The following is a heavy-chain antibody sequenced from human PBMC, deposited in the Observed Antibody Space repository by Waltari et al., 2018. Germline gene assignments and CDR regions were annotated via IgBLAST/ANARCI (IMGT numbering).Heavy chain of an antibody. CDR1: GYSISSGYS. CDR3: ARETTMVPKYYFDY. Sequence: QVQLQESGPGLVKPSETLSLTCTVSGYSISSGYSWGWIRQPPGKGLEWIGSIYHSGSTYYNPSLKSRVTISVDTSKNQFSLKLSSVTAADTAVYYCARETTMVPKYYFDYWGQGTLVTVSS. V-gene: IGHV4-38-2*02. CDR2: IYHSGST. J-gene: IGHJ4*02. D-gene: IGHD3-10*01.